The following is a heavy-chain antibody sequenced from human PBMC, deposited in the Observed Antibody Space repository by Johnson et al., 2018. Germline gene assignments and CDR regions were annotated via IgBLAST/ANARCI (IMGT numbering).Heavy chain of an antibody. CDR2: INPSGGST. J-gene: IGHJ1*01. CDR3: ARDLYYDSSGYPRDEYFQH. D-gene: IGHD3-22*01. CDR1: GYTFTSYY. Sequence: QVQLVQSGAEVKKPGASVKVSCKASGYTFTSYYMHWVRQAPGQGLEWMGIINPSGGSTSYAQKFQGRVTMTRDTSTSTVYMELSSRRSEDTAVYYSARDLYYDSSGYPRDEYFQHWGQGTLVTVSS. V-gene: IGHV1-46*01.